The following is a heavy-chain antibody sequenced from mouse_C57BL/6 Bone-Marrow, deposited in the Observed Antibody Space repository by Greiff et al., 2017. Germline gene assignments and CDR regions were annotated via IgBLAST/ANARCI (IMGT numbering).Heavy chain of an antibody. J-gene: IGHJ3*01. CDR3: ARGSYRGFAY. D-gene: IGHD2-10*01. Sequence: DVMLVESGGGLVKPGGSLKLSCAASGFTFSSYAMSWVRQTPEKRLEWLATISDGGSYTYYPDNVKGRFTISRDNAKNNLYLQMSHLKSEDTAMYYCARGSYRGFAYGGQGTLVTVSA. CDR1: GFTFSSYA. V-gene: IGHV5-4*03. CDR2: ISDGGSYT.